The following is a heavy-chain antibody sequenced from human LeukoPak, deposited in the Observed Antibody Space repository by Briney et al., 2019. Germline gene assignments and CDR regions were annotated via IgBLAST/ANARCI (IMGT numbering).Heavy chain of an antibody. CDR3: AKDPGSGCRGGSCYSFSFDY. CDR2: ISGSGAST. V-gene: IGHV3-23*01. Sequence: LSLTCTVSGGSISSGGYYWSWVRQAPGKGLEWVSAISGSGASTYYAGSVKGRFTISRDNSKNTLYLQMESLRAEDSALYYCAKDPGSGCRGGSCYSFSFDYWGQGTLVTVSS. J-gene: IGHJ4*02. CDR1: GGSISSGGYY. D-gene: IGHD2-15*01.